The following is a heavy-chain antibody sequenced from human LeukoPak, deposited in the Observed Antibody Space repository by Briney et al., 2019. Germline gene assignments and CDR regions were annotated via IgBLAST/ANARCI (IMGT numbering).Heavy chain of an antibody. CDR2: ISSSSSTI. Sequence: GGSLRLSCAASGFTFSSYSMNWVRQAPGKGLEWVSYISSSSSTIYYADSVKGRFTISRDNAKKSLYLQMNSLRDEDTAVYYCARETLSNKVGATHFDYWGQGTLVTVSS. J-gene: IGHJ4*02. CDR3: ARETLSNKVGATHFDY. CDR1: GFTFSSYS. D-gene: IGHD1-26*01. V-gene: IGHV3-48*02.